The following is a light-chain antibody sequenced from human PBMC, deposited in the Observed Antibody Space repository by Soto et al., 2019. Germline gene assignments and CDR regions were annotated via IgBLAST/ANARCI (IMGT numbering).Light chain of an antibody. Sequence: EIVMTQSPATLSVSPGERATLSCRASQYVSSNLAWYQQKPGQAPRLLIHGASTRATGIPARFSGSGSGTELTLTISSLQSEDFAVYYCQQYNNWPWTFGQGTKVEIK. CDR3: QQYNNWPWT. CDR1: QYVSSN. V-gene: IGKV3-15*01. J-gene: IGKJ1*01. CDR2: GAS.